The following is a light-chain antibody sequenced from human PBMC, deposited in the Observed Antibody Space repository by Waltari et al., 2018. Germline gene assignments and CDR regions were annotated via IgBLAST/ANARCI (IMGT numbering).Light chain of an antibody. CDR3: QQYVESPAT. J-gene: IGKJ1*01. CDR1: KSVRNY. CDR2: HAS. Sequence: EIVFTPSPGTVSLSPGHRATLSCRVSKSVRNYLAWYQQKPGQAPRLLIYHASTRATGIPDRFRASGSGTDFSLTISRLEPEDFAMYYCQQYVESPATFGQGTKVEIK. V-gene: IGKV3-20*01.